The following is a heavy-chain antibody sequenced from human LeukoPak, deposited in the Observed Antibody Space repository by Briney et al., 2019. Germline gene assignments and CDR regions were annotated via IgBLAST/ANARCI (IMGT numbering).Heavy chain of an antibody. CDR3: ARDPVDTAMVGYFDY. CDR2: IIPIFGTA. D-gene: IGHD5-18*01. J-gene: IGHJ4*02. Sequence: SVKVSCKASGYTFSGYYIHWVRQAPGQGLEWMGGIIPIFGTANYAQKFQGRVTITADKSTSTAYMELSSLRSEDTAVYYCARDPVDTAMVGYFDYWGQGTLVTVSS. V-gene: IGHV1-69*06. CDR1: GYTFSGYY.